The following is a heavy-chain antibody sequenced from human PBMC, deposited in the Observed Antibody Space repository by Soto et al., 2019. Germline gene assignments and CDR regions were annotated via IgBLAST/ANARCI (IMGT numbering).Heavy chain of an antibody. CDR2: ISYSGST. J-gene: IGHJ6*02. Sequence: KASETLSLTCTVSGASIRSYNGSWFWEPPGKGMQRIGYISYSGSTNYNPSLKSRVTISLDTSKSEVSLKLSPVTAADTAVYYCARESWNSCYYYCGMDVWGQGTTVTVSS. V-gene: IGHV4-59*01. D-gene: IGHD1-7*01. CDR1: GASIRSYN. CDR3: ARESWNSCYYYCGMDV.